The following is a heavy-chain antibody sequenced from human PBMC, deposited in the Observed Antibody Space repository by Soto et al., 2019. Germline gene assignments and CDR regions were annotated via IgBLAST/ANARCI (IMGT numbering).Heavy chain of an antibody. Sequence: QVPLVESGGGVVQPGRSLRLSCESSGFTFGNYAMHWVRQAPGKGLEWVAVISYDGTKKFYADSVEGRFTISRDNSKNMVYLQISSLISYDTALSYCARDEPYYWGQGTLVIVSS. CDR2: ISYDGTKK. J-gene: IGHJ4*02. CDR1: GFTFGNYA. V-gene: IGHV3-30-3*01. CDR3: ARDEPYY.